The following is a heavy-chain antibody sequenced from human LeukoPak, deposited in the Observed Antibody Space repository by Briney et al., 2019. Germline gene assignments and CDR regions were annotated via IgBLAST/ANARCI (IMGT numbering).Heavy chain of an antibody. Sequence: GRTLRLSCAASEFTFRSYGMHWVRQAPGKGLEWVAVISYDGSNKYYGDSATGRFTVSRDNSKNTLYLQMNRLRAEDTAVYYCAKVIKYSYGQVFYYYGMDVWGQGTTVTVSS. CDR3: AKVIKYSYGQVFYYYGMDV. J-gene: IGHJ6*02. V-gene: IGHV3-30*18. CDR1: EFTFRSYG. CDR2: ISYDGSNK. D-gene: IGHD5-18*01.